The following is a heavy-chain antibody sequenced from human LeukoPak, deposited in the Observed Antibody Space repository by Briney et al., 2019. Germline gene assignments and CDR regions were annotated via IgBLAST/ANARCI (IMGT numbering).Heavy chain of an antibody. CDR1: GGTFSSYG. Sequence: GASVKVSCKASGGTFSSYGIAWVRQAPGQGLEWMGRIIPFLGIANYAQKFQGRVTITADKSTSTAYMELSSLSSQDTAVYYCARTLGAAVDSAMGDFGSWGQGTLVTVSS. CDR2: IIPFLGIA. V-gene: IGHV1-69*04. D-gene: IGHD5-18*01. J-gene: IGHJ4*02. CDR3: ARTLGAAVDSAMGDFGS.